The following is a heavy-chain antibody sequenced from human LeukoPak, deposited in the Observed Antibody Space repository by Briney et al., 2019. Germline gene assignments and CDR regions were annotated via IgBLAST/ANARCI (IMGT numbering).Heavy chain of an antibody. CDR1: GGSFSGYY. CDR2: INHSGST. J-gene: IGHJ4*02. Sequence: SETLSLTCAVYGGSFSGYYWSWIRQPPGKGLEWIGEINHSGSTNYNPSLKSRVTISVDTSKSQFSLKLSSVTAADTAVYYCARGGDISITMVRGTPPHEVAFDYWGQGTLVTVSS. D-gene: IGHD3-10*01. V-gene: IGHV4-34*01. CDR3: ARGGDISITMVRGTPPHEVAFDY.